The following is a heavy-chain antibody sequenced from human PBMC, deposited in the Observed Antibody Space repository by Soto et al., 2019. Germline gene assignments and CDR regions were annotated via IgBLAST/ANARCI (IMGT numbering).Heavy chain of an antibody. CDR1: GVSGSSNKY. CDR2: ISHSGTN. J-gene: IGHJ3*01. V-gene: IGHV4-4*02. CDR3: VRDSRYGTDGGCSIMRDAFDV. Sequence: QVQLQESGPGLVKPSGTLSLTCTVSGVSGSSNKYWSGVRQYPGQPLERIGEISHSGTNYYNPYPSGRVTIAMDNSKNQISTILTSVSAAETAVYHCVRDSRYGTDGGCSIMRDAFDVWGQGTLVTVSS. D-gene: IGHD2-15*01.